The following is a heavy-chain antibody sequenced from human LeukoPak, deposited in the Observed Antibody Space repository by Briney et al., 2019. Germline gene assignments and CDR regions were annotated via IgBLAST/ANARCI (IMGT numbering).Heavy chain of an antibody. D-gene: IGHD3-22*01. CDR1: GFTFSSYE. CDR3: ARLHPYDSSGYTYYYYYYMDV. V-gene: IGHV3-48*03. J-gene: IGHJ6*03. CDR2: ISSSGSTK. Sequence: PGGSLRLSCAGSGFTFSSYEMNWVRQAPGKGLEWVSYISSSGSTKYYADSVKGRFTISRDNAKNSLYLQMNSLRAEDTAVYYCARLHPYDSSGYTYYYYYYMDVWGKGTTVTVSS.